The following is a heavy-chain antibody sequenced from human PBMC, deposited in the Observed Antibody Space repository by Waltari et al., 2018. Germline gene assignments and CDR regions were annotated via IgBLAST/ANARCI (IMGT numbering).Heavy chain of an antibody. Sequence: EVQLVESGGGVVGPGGSLRLSCAVFGFTFHDYGITWVRQVPGRGLEWVSGINWNGGRTRYTESVKGRFTISRDNAKNSLYLQMNSLRAEDTALYYCVRGSTGIIFDYWGQGTLVTVSS. CDR1: GFTFHDYG. CDR3: VRGSTGIIFDY. CDR2: INWNGGRT. V-gene: IGHV3-20*04. D-gene: IGHD1-1*01. J-gene: IGHJ4*02.